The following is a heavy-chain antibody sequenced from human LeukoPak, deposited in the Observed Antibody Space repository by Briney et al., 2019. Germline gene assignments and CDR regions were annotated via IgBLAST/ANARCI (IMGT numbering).Heavy chain of an antibody. CDR2: IRSKGYGGTT. CDR1: GFTFGDYA. V-gene: IGHV3-49*04. J-gene: IGHJ4*02. D-gene: IGHD6-19*01. Sequence: QPGRSLRLSGTGAGFTFGDYAMTWVRQAPGKGLGWVGSIRSKGYGGTTEYAAYVKRRFTISRDDSKSIAYLQMNSLKTADTAVYYRTRDTSRGSYRSGWYMDYWGKGTLVTVSS. CDR3: TRDTSRGSYRSGWYMDY.